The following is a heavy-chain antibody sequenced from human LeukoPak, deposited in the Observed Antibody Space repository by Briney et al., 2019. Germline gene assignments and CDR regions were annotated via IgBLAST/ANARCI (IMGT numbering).Heavy chain of an antibody. CDR1: GDSISRYF. CDR3: ARGREDYYDSSGFDY. V-gene: IGHV4-4*07. D-gene: IGHD3-22*01. CDR2: IYTSGST. Sequence: SETLSLTCTVSGDSISRYFWSWIRQPAGKGLEWIGRIYTSGSTNYNPSLKSRVTISVDTSKNQFSLKLSSVTAADTAVYYCARGREDYYDSSGFDYWGQGTLVTVSS. J-gene: IGHJ4*02.